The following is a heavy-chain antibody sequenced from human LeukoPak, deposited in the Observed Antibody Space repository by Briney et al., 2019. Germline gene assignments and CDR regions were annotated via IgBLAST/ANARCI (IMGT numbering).Heavy chain of an antibody. CDR1: GYSINSGYY. V-gene: IGHV4-38-2*01. D-gene: IGHD2-2*02. Sequence: SETLSLTCAVSGYSINSGYYWGWLRQPPGRGVECIGSSWHGGSTYYNPSLRSQVTISVDTSKNQFSLKLSSVSAEDTAVYYGARGGSVVPAAIPITYYHYMDVWGKGTTVTVSS. CDR3: ARGGSVVPAAIPITYYHYMDV. CDR2: SWHGGST. J-gene: IGHJ6*03.